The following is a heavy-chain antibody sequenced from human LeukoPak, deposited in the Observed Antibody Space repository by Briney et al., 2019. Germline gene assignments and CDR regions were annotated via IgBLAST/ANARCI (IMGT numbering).Heavy chain of an antibody. J-gene: IGHJ4*02. V-gene: IGHV1-46*01. D-gene: IGHD1-26*01. CDR1: GYTFTSYY. CDR2: INPSGGST. CDR3: ARPARPSGSYGY. Sequence: ASVKVSCKASGYTFTSYYMHWVRQAPGQGLEWMGIINPSGGSTSYAQKFQGRVTMTRDTSTSTAYMELRSLRSDDTAVYYCARPARPSGSYGYWGQGTLVTVSS.